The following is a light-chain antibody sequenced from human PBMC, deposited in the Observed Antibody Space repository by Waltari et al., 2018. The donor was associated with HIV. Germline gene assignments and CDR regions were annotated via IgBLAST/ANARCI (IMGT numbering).Light chain of an antibody. CDR1: SGSIASNY. V-gene: IGLV6-57*03. J-gene: IGLJ3*02. Sequence: NFMLTQPHSVSESPGKTVTISCTRSSGSIASNYVQWYQQRPGSAPTTVIYGANQRPSGVPDRFSGSIDSSSNSASLTISGLKTEDAADYYCQSYDSSNPWVFGGGTKLTVL. CDR2: GAN. CDR3: QSYDSSNPWV.